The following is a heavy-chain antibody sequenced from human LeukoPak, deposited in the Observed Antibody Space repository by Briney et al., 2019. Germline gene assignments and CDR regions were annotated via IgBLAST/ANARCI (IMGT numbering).Heavy chain of an antibody. Sequence: ASVKVSGKASGYTFTNYAVSWLRQAPGQTLEWMGWVSAYSGNTNYAQNFHDRLTMTTDTSTSTAYMELRSLTSEDTAVYYCAREGRLMSDTTVHPWGQGTLVTVSP. CDR1: GYTFTNYA. J-gene: IGHJ5*02. CDR3: AREGRLMSDTTVHP. CDR2: VSAYSGNT. V-gene: IGHV1-18*01. D-gene: IGHD2/OR15-2a*01.